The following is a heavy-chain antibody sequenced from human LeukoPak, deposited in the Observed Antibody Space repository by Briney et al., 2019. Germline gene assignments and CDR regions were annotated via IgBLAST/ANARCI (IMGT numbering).Heavy chain of an antibody. CDR1: GGSFSGYY. CDR2: INHSGST. CDR3: ARKPRGTMVRGVIPSPPYYYYGMDV. J-gene: IGHJ6*02. Sequence: SETLSLTCAVYGGSFSGYYWIWIRQPPGKGLEWIGEINHSGSTNYNPSLKSRVTISVDTSKNQFSLKLSSVTAADTAVYYCARKPRGTMVRGVIPSPPYYYYGMDVWGQGTTVTVSS. D-gene: IGHD3-10*01. V-gene: IGHV4-34*01.